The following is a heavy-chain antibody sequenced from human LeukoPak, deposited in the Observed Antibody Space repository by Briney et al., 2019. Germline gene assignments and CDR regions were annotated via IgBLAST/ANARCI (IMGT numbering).Heavy chain of an antibody. CDR3: ARAFCVGECFVLHIFFDS. CDR1: GGSISRGSYY. V-gene: IGHV4-61*02. D-gene: IGHD2-21*01. CDR2: IYQRATV. Sequence: TLSLTCTVSGGSISRGSYYWSWIRQPAGKGLEWIGSIYQRATVHYNPSLKSRVTISPDTSKNHFSLNLRSMQASDTAVYYCARAFCVGECFVLHIFFDSWGQGPLVTVSS. J-gene: IGHJ4*02.